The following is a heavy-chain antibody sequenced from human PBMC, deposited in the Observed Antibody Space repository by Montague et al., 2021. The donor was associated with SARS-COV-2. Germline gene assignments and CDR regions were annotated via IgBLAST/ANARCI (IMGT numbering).Heavy chain of an antibody. J-gene: IGHJ4*02. D-gene: IGHD5-18*01. V-gene: IGHV4-39*01. CDR2: IYYSGST. Sequence: SETLSLTCTVSGGSISSSSYYWGWIRRPPGKGLEWIGSIYYSGSTYYNPSLKSRVTISVDTSKNQFSLKLSSVTAADTAVYYCARHPPWVQLWFPVFDYWGQGTLVTVSS. CDR3: ARHPPWVQLWFPVFDY. CDR1: GGSISSSSYY.